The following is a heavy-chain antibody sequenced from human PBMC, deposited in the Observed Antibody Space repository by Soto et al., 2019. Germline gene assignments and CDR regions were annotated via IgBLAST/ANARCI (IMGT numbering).Heavy chain of an antibody. CDR3: AREAKYSSSWFNWFDP. D-gene: IGHD6-13*01. V-gene: IGHV4-30-4*01. Sequence: NPSETLSLTCTVSGGSISSGDYYWSWIRQPPGKGLEWIGYIYYSGSTYYNPSLKSRVTISVDTSKNQFSLKLSSVTAADTAVYYCAREAKYSSSWFNWFDPWGQGTLVTVSS. CDR1: GGSISSGDYY. J-gene: IGHJ5*02. CDR2: IYYSGST.